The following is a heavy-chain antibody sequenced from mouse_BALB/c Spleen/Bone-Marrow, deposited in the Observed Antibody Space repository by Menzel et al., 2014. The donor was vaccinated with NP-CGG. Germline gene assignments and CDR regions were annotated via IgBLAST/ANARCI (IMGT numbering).Heavy chain of an antibody. D-gene: IGHD2-4*01. V-gene: IGHV1S81*02. CDR1: GYTFTSYY. J-gene: IGHJ3*01. Sequence: QVQLKQSGAELVKPGASVKLSCKASGYTFTSYYMYWAKQRPGQGLERIGGINPSNGGTNFNEKFKSKATLTVDKSSSTAYMQLSSLTSEDSAVYYCTRGDDYDEEFAYWGQGTLVTVSA. CDR2: INPSNGGT. CDR3: TRGDDYDEEFAY.